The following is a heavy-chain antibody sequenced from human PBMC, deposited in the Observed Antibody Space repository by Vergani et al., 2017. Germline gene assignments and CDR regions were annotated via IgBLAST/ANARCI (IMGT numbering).Heavy chain of an antibody. CDR3: ARGWLQPFWYFDL. V-gene: IGHV1-2*02. J-gene: IGHJ2*01. Sequence: QVQLVQSGAEVKKPGASVKVSCKASGYTFTGYYMHWVRQAPGQGLEWMGWINPNSGGTNYAQKFQGRVTMTRDTSISTAYLQWSSLKASDTAMYYCARGWLQPFWYFDLWGRGTLVTVSS. D-gene: IGHD5-24*01. CDR2: INPNSGGT. CDR1: GYTFTGYY.